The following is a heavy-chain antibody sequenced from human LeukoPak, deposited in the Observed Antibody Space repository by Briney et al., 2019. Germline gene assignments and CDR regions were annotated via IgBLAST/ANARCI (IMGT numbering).Heavy chain of an antibody. CDR2: IYYSGST. D-gene: IGHD2-2*01. V-gene: IGHV4-59*01. J-gene: IGHJ3*02. CDR1: GGSISSYY. CDR3: ARVGGYCSSTSCYGDAFDI. Sequence: PSETLSLTCTVSGGSISSYYWSWVRQPPGKGLEWIGYIYYSGSTNYNPSLKSRVTISVDTSKNQFSLKLSSVTAADTAVYYCARVGGYCSSTSCYGDAFDIWGQGTMVTVSS.